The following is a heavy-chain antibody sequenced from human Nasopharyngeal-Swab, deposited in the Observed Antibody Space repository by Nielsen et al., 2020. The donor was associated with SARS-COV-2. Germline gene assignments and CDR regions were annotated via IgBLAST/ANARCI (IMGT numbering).Heavy chain of an antibody. J-gene: IGHJ6*02. Sequence: GGSLRLSCAASGFTFSSYWMSWVRQAPGKGLEWVANIKQDGSEKYYVDSVKGRFTISRDNAKNSLYLQMNSLRAEDTAVYYCARDSFSRVGAAGSSHYYYCGMDVWGQGTTVPSP. CDR3: ARDSFSRVGAAGSSHYYYCGMDV. CDR1: GFTFSSYW. D-gene: IGHD6-13*01. CDR2: IKQDGSEK. V-gene: IGHV3-7*01.